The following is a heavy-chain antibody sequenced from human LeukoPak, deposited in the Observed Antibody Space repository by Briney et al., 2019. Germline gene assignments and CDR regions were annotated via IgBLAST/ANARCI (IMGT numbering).Heavy chain of an antibody. J-gene: IGHJ4*02. Sequence: PGGSLRLSCAASGFIFSSYAMSWVRQAPGKGLEWVSAISGSGGSTYYADSVKGRFTISRDNSKNTLYLQMNSLRAEDTAVYYCAKDTYYYDSSGYYPFDYWGQGTLVTVSS. CDR2: ISGSGGST. CDR1: GFIFSSYA. D-gene: IGHD3-22*01. V-gene: IGHV3-23*01. CDR3: AKDTYYYDSSGYYPFDY.